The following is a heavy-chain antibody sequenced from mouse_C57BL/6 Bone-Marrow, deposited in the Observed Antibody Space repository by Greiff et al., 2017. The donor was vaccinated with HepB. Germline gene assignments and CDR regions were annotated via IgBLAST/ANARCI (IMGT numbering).Heavy chain of an antibody. J-gene: IGHJ4*01. CDR3: AKGPLYDAQENYAMDY. V-gene: IGHV3-6*01. CDR1: GYSITSGYY. CDR2: ISYDGSN. D-gene: IGHD2-3*01. Sequence: EVKLMESGPGLVKPSQSLSLTCSVTGYSITSGYYWNWIRQFPGNKLEWMGYISYDGSNNYNPSLKNRISITRDTSKNQFFLKLNSVTTEDTATYYCAKGPLYDAQENYAMDYWGQGTSVTVSS.